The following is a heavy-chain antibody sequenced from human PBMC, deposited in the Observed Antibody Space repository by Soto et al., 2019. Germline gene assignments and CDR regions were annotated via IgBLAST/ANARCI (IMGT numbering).Heavy chain of an antibody. CDR3: AKGLVPAAKTSLNDY. J-gene: IGHJ4*02. D-gene: IGHD2-2*01. V-gene: IGHV3-23*01. CDR1: GFSFSNYA. Sequence: EVQLLESGGGLVQPGGSLRLSCAASGFSFSNYAMTWVRQAPGKGLEWVSTISDNGGSTYYADSVKGRFTISRDNSKKTLYLQMNSLRAADTAVYYCAKGLVPAAKTSLNDYWGQGTLVTVSS. CDR2: ISDNGGST.